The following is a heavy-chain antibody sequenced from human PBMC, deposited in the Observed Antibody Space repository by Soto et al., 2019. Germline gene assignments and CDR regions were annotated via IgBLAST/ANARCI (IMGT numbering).Heavy chain of an antibody. CDR3: ARGAGVSTTGTTSGFDP. CDR2: INHSGST. J-gene: IGHJ5*02. V-gene: IGHV4-34*01. Sequence: SETLSLTCAVYGGSFSGYYWSWIRQPPGKGLEWIGEINHSGSTNYNPSLKSRVTISVDTSKNQFSLKLSSVTAADTAVYYCARGAGVSTTGTTSGFDPWGQGTLVTVS. D-gene: IGHD1-1*01. CDR1: GGSFSGYY.